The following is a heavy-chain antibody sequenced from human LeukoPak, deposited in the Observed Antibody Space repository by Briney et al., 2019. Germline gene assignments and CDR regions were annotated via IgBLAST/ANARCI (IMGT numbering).Heavy chain of an antibody. J-gene: IGHJ6*02. CDR2: ISYDGSNK. CDR1: GFTFSSYG. D-gene: IGHD2-2*01. V-gene: IGHV3-30*18. Sequence: GGSLRLSCAASGFTFSSYGMHWVRQAPGKGLEWVAVISYDGSNKYYADSVKGRFTISRDNSKNTLYLRMNSLRAEDTAVYYCANGPCRSTSCYFYYYYGMDVWGQGTTVTVSS. CDR3: ANGPCRSTSCYFYYYYGMDV.